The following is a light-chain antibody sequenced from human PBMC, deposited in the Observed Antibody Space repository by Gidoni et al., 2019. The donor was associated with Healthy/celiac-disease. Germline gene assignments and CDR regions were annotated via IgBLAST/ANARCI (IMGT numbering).Light chain of an antibody. Sequence: QSVLTQPPSVSVAPGQRVTISCTGSSSNIGAGYDVHWYQQLPGTAPKLLIYGNSNRPSGVPDRFSGSKSGTSASLAITGLKAEDEADYYCQSYDSSLSGNYVFGTGTKVTVL. CDR3: QSYDSSLSGNYV. CDR1: SSNIGAGYD. V-gene: IGLV1-40*01. J-gene: IGLJ1*01. CDR2: GNS.